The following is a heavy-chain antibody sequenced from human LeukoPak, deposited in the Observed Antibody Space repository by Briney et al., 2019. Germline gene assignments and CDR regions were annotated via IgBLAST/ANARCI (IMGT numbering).Heavy chain of an antibody. CDR1: GGTFSSYA. V-gene: IGHV1-69*04. CDR2: IIPILGIA. Sequence: GASVKVSCKASGGTFSSYAISWVRQAPGQGLEWMGRIIPILGIANYAQKFQGRVTMTEDTSTDTAYMELSSLRSEDTAVYYCATPKPTGYSSSWFDYWGQGTLVTVSS. CDR3: ATPKPTGYSSSWFDY. D-gene: IGHD6-13*01. J-gene: IGHJ4*02.